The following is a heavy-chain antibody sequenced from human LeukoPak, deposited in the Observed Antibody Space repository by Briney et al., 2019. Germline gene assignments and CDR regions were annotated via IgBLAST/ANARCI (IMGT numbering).Heavy chain of an antibody. V-gene: IGHV4-59*08. Sequence: SETLSLTCTLSGGSISTYHWSWIRQPPGQGPEWSGHISASGSTSYNPSLRRRVTISLDQSKNQFTLRLNFVTATDTAVYYCASHLRSSPGTWPWYFDYWGQGTLVTVSS. CDR2: ISASGST. CDR1: GGSISTYH. D-gene: IGHD1-7*01. CDR3: ASHLRSSPGTWPWYFDY. J-gene: IGHJ4*02.